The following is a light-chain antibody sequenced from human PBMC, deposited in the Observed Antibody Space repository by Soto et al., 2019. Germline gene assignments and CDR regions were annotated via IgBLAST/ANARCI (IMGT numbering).Light chain of an antibody. CDR3: QHYNYWPYT. V-gene: IGKV3-15*01. CDR1: QSISRS. Sequence: EIVLTQSPAILSVSPGERATLSCRASQSISRSLAWYQKKPRQAPRLLIYDASTRATGVPARFSGSGSGTDFTLTISSLQSEDFAVYYCQHYNYWPYTFGQGTKVDI. J-gene: IGKJ2*01. CDR2: DAS.